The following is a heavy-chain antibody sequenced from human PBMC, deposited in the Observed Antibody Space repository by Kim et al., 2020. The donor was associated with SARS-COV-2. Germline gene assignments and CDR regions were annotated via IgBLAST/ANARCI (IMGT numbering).Heavy chain of an antibody. V-gene: IGHV3-48*02. CDR2: ISSSSSTI. D-gene: IGHD1-7*01. Sequence: GGSLRLSCAASGFTFSSYSMNWVRQAPGKGLEWVSYISSSSSTIYYADSVKGRFTISRDNAKNSLYLQMNSLRDEDTAVYYCARTYQYITGTTGTGPDYWGQGTLVTVSS. CDR3: ARTYQYITGTTGTGPDY. J-gene: IGHJ4*02. CDR1: GFTFSSYS.